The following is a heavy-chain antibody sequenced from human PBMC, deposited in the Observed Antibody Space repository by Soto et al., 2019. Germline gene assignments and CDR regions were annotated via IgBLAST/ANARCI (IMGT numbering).Heavy chain of an antibody. CDR1: GGSFSGYY. V-gene: IGHV4-34*01. Sequence: SETLSLTCAVYGGSFSGYYWSWIRQPPGKGLEWIGEINHSGSTNYNPSLKSRVTISVDTSKNQFSLKLSSVTAADTAVYYCARGFPLYDFWSGYYRLLDWFDPWGQGTLVTVSS. J-gene: IGHJ5*02. CDR2: INHSGST. CDR3: ARGFPLYDFWSGYYRLLDWFDP. D-gene: IGHD3-3*01.